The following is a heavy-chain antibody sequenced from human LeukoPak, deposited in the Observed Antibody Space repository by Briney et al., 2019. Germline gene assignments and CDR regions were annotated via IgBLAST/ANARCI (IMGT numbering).Heavy chain of an antibody. CDR3: ARGQDQYRLLFRWFDP. V-gene: IGHV1-46*01. J-gene: IGHJ5*02. CDR2: INPSGGST. Sequence: ASVKVSCKASGYTFTSYGISWVRQAPGQGLEWMGIINPSGGSTSYAQKFQGRVTMTRDMSTSTAYMELSSLRSEDTAVYYCARGQDQYRLLFRWFDPWGQGTLVTVSS. D-gene: IGHD2-2*01. CDR1: GYTFTSYG.